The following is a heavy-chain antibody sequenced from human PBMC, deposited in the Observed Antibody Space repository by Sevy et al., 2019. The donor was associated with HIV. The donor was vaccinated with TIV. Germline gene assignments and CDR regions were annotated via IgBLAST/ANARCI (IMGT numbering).Heavy chain of an antibody. J-gene: IGHJ4*02. V-gene: IGHV3-7*03. D-gene: IGHD5-18*01. Sequence: GGSLRLSCAASGFSLDSYWMSWVRQTPGKGLEWVANIKQDGSVTYYVDSGKGRFTISRDNARNLVYLQMNSLRVEDTGLYYCVRAVAEHDSFWGQGTLVTVSS. CDR1: GFSLDSYW. CDR2: IKQDGSVT. CDR3: VRAVAEHDSF.